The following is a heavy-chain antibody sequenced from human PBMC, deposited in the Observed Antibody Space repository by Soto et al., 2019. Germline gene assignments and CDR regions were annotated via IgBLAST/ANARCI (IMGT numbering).Heavy chain of an antibody. J-gene: IGHJ4*02. D-gene: IGHD3-22*01. CDR2: IYYSGST. CDR1: GGSITSSSYY. V-gene: IGHV4-39*01. Sequence: SETLSLTCTVSGGSITSSSYYWGWIRQPPGKGLEWIGTIYYSGSTYYNPSLKSRVTISVDTSKNQFSLNLSSVTAADTAVYYCVGSSGYYLFDYWGQGTLVTVSS. CDR3: VGSSGYYLFDY.